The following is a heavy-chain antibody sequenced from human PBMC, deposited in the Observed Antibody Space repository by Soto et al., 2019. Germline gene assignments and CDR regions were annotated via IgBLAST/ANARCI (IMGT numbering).Heavy chain of an antibody. CDR2: SRSKANSYAT. D-gene: IGHD6-19*01. CDR1: GFTFSGAA. Sequence: EVQLVESGGGLDQPGGSLKLSCAASGFTFSGAAMHWVRQASGKGLEWVGRSRSKANSYATAYAASVKGRFTISRADSKNTASLQMNSLKTEDTAVDYCTSSSGWYFASEYWGQGTLVTVSS. V-gene: IGHV3-73*02. CDR3: TSSSGWYFASEY. J-gene: IGHJ4*02.